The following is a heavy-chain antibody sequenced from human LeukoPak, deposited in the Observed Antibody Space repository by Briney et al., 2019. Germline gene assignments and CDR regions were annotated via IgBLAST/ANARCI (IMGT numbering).Heavy chain of an antibody. CDR3: AKDRGVEGDY. J-gene: IGHJ4*02. Sequence: GGSLRLSCAASGFTFSNYGMHWVRQAPGEGLEWVAFIRYDGDNENYADSVKGRFTISRDDSKNTLYLQMNSLRAEDTAVYYCAKDRGVEGDYWGQGTLVTVSS. V-gene: IGHV3-30*02. D-gene: IGHD3-10*01. CDR2: IRYDGDNE. CDR1: GFTFSNYG.